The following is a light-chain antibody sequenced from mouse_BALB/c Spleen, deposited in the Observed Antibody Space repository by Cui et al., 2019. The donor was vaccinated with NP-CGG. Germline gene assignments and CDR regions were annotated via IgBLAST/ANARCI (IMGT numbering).Light chain of an antibody. V-gene: IGLV1*01. CDR1: IGTVTTSNY. CDR3: ALWYSNHWV. CDR2: GTN. J-gene: IGLJ1*01. Sequence: QAVVTQESALTTLPGETVTLTCRSSIGTVTTSNYANGVQEKPDQLFTGLIGGTNNRAPGVPARFSGSLIGDKAALTITGAQTEDEAIYFCALWYSNHWVFGGGTKLTVL.